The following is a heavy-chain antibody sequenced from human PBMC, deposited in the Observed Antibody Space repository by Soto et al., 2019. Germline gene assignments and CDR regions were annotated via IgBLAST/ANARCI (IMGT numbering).Heavy chain of an antibody. CDR1: GGSFSGYY. Sequence: SEPLSLTCAVHGGSFSGYYWSWIRKPPGKGLEWIGEINHRRSTNYNPPLNNRVTISVDTSKTQFSLNLSSVTAAETAVYYCAREGYYDFWSGYSYKYYDYYGMDVWGQGTTVTVSS. CDR2: INHRRST. V-gene: IGHV4-34*01. J-gene: IGHJ6*02. CDR3: AREGYYDFWSGYSYKYYDYYGMDV. D-gene: IGHD3-3*01.